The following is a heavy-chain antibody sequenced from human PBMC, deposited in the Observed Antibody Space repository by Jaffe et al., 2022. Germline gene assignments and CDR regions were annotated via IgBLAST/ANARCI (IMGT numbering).Heavy chain of an antibody. V-gene: IGHV3-13*01. CDR2: IGTAGDT. D-gene: IGHD3-3*01. J-gene: IGHJ4*02. Sequence: EVQLVESGGGLVQPGGSLRLSCAASGFTFSSYDMHWVRQATGKGLEWVSAIGTAGDTYYPGSVKGRFTISRENAKNSLYLQMNSLRAGDTAVYYCARGGIFGVVPFDYWGQGTLVTVSS. CDR3: ARGGIFGVVPFDY. CDR1: GFTFSSYD.